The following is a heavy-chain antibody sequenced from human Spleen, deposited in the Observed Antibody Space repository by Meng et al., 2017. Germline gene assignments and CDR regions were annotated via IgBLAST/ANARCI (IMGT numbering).Heavy chain of an antibody. CDR2: ISSYNGNT. D-gene: IGHD6-19*01. CDR3: ARAPIAVAGQTFDP. V-gene: IGHV1-18*01. CDR1: GYTFTSYG. Sequence: VQPVQSGADGNKAVASVKVSCKASGYTFTSYGISWVRQAHGQGLEWMGWISSYNGNTNYAQKLQGRVTVTTDTSTSTAYMELRSLRSDDTAVYYCARAPIAVAGQTFDPWGQGTLVTVSS. J-gene: IGHJ5*02.